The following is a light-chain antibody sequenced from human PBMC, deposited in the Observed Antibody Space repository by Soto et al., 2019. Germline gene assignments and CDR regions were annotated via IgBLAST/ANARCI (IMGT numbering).Light chain of an antibody. CDR2: KAL. J-gene: IGKJ2*01. Sequence: DIQMTQSPSSLSASIGDRVTITCRASQSISIYLNWYQQKPGKAPKLLIYKALNLQGGVPSRFSGRGSGTDFTLTISSLQPEDFATYYCHQTYSTPPENTFGQGTKLEIK. CDR1: QSISIY. CDR3: HQTYSTPPENT. V-gene: IGKV1-39*01.